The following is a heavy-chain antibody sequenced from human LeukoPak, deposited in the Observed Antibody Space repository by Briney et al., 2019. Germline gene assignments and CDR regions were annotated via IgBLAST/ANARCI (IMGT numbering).Heavy chain of an antibody. D-gene: IGHD1-1*01. V-gene: IGHV3-23*01. CDR1: GFTFSSYA. J-gene: IGHJ4*02. CDR3: AKWNGY. Sequence: PGGSLRLSCAPSGFTFSSYAMRWVRQSPGKGLEWVSGISDSGGSTPYADSVKGRFTISRDNSKNTLYLQMNSLRAEDRAVYCCAKWNGYWGQGALVTVSS. CDR2: ISDSGGST.